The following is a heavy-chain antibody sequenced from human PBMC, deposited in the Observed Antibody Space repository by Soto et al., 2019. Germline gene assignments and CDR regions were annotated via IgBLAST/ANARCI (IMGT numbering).Heavy chain of an antibody. V-gene: IGHV3-48*02. CDR3: ARTLQLGESSYYYGMDV. D-gene: IGHD3-10*01. CDR1: GFTFSTYS. CDR2: ISSSSSTI. J-gene: IGHJ6*02. Sequence: PGGSLRLSCAASGFTFSTYSMNWVRQAPGKGLEWVSYISSSSSTIYYADSVKGRFTISRDNAKNSLYLQMNSLRDEDTAVYYCARTLQLGESSYYYGMDVWGQGTTVTVSS.